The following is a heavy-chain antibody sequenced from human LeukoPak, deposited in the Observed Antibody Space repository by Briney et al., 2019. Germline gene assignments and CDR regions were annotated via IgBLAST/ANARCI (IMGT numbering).Heavy chain of an antibody. Sequence: GGSLRLSCAASGFTLSTYAMGWVRQAPGKGLEWVSSIKGGGGDPFYADSVKGRFTISRDNSKSTLFLQLNSLRADDTAVYYCAKGGHDFNPFYWWGQGTLVTVSS. CDR2: IKGGGGDP. D-gene: IGHD2-21*02. CDR1: GFTLSTYA. CDR3: AKGGHDFNPFYW. J-gene: IGHJ4*02. V-gene: IGHV3-23*01.